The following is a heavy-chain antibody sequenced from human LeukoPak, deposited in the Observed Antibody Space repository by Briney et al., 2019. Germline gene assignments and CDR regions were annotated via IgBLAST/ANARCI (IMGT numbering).Heavy chain of an antibody. CDR2: IYTSGST. D-gene: IGHD2-15*01. CDR3: AREQVAGHDDY. V-gene: IGHV4-61*02. Sequence: SETLSLTCTVSGGSISSGSYYWSWIRQPAGKGLEWIGRIYTSGSTNYNPSLKSRVTISVDTSKNQFSLKLSSVTAADTAVYYCAREQVAGHDDYWGQGTLVTVSS. J-gene: IGHJ4*02. CDR1: GGSISSGSYY.